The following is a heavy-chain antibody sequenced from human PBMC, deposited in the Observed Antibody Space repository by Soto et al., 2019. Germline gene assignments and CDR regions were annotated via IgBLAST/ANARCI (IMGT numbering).Heavy chain of an antibody. CDR3: AGIKVVPAAKRDYYYYMDV. Sequence: ASVKVSCKASGGTFSSYTISWVRQAPGQGLEWMGRIIPILGIANYAQKFQGRVTITADKSTSTAYMELSSLRAEDTAVYYCAGIKVVPAAKRDYYYYMDVWGKGTTVTVSS. CDR2: IIPILGIA. D-gene: IGHD2-2*01. CDR1: GGTFSSYT. V-gene: IGHV1-69*02. J-gene: IGHJ6*03.